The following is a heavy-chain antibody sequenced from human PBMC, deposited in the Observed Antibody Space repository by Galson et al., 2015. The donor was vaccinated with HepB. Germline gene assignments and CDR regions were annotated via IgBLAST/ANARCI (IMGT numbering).Heavy chain of an antibody. CDR1: EFTFSSYW. V-gene: IGHV3-7*03. CDR3: ARRISLVRGIITKPDYYYGMDV. D-gene: IGHD3-10*01. J-gene: IGHJ6*02. Sequence: SLRLSCAASEFTFSSYWMNWVPQAPGKGLEWVANINPDGSEKYYVASLKGRFTISRDNAKNSLYLQMDSLRAEDTAVYYCARRISLVRGIITKPDYYYGMDVWGQGTTVTVAS. CDR2: INPDGSEK.